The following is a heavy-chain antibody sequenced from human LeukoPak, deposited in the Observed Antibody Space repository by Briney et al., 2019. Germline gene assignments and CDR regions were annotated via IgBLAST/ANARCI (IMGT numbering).Heavy chain of an antibody. CDR2: ISSSRNII. V-gene: IGHV3-48*04. CDR1: GFTFGTYG. J-gene: IGHJ4*02. CDR3: ARGRIVAGVRY. Sequence: GGSLRLSCAASGFTFGTYGMNWVRQAPGKGLEWVSYISSSRNIIYYADSVKGRFTISRGNAKNSLYLQMNSLRAEDTAVYYCARGRIVAGVRYWGQGTLVTVSS. D-gene: IGHD3-22*01.